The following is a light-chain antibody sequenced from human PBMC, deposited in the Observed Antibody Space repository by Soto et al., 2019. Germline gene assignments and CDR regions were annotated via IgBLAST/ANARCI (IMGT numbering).Light chain of an antibody. CDR3: LQLNSYPRS. J-gene: IGKJ2*01. V-gene: IGKV1-9*01. CDR1: QGIRTY. CDR2: ATS. Sequence: DIQLTQSPSFLSASVGDRVTITCRASQGIRTYLAWYKQKPGKAPKLLIYATSTLQSGVPSRFSGSGSGTEFTLTISSLQPEDFATYSCLQLNSYPRSFGQGTRLEIK.